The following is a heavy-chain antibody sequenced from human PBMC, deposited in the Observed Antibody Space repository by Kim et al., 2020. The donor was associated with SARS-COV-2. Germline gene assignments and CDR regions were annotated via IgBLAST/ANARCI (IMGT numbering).Heavy chain of an antibody. V-gene: IGHV1-8*01. Sequence: ASVKVSCKASGYTFTSYDINWVRQATGQGLEWMGWMNPNSGNTGYAQKFQGRVTMTRNTSISTAYMELSSLRSEDTAVYYCASRGDRFGELPFDYWGQGTLVTVSS. CDR3: ASRGDRFGELPFDY. CDR1: GYTFTSYD. CDR2: MNPNSGNT. D-gene: IGHD3-10*01. J-gene: IGHJ4*02.